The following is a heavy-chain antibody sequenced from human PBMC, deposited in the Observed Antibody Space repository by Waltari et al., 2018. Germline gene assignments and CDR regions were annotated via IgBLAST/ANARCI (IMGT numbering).Heavy chain of an antibody. CDR3: ARRWDRPGWFDP. V-gene: IGHV4-34*01. CDR1: GGSFSGYY. D-gene: IGHD1-26*01. CDR2: INHSGST. Sequence: QVQLQQWGAGLLKPSETLSLTCAVYGGSFSGYYCSWIRQPPGKGLEWIGEINHSGSTNYNPSLKSRVTISVDTSKNQFSLKLSSVTAADTAVYYCARRWDRPGWFDPWGQGTLVTVSS. J-gene: IGHJ5*02.